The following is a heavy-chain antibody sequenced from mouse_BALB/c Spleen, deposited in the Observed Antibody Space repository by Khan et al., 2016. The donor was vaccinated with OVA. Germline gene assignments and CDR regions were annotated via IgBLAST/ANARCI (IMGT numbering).Heavy chain of an antibody. V-gene: IGHV5-17*02. D-gene: IGHD4-1*01. CDR1: GFTFSSFG. J-gene: IGHJ3*01. Sequence: EVKLEESGGDLVQPGGSRKLSCAASGFTFSSFGMHWVRQAPEKGLEWVAYISSDSITLYYADTVKGRFTISRNNPRHTLFLQMTSLRSENTAIYCCASGNWAGFAYWGQGTLVTVSA. CDR2: ISSDSITL. CDR3: ASGNWAGFAY.